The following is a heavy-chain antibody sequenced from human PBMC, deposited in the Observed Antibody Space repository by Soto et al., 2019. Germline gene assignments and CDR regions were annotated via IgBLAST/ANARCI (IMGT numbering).Heavy chain of an antibody. CDR2: IYYSGST. J-gene: IGHJ4*02. Sequence: SETLSLTCTVSGGSISSSSYYWGWIRQPPGKGLEWIGSIYYSGSTYYNPSLKSRVTISVDTSKNQFSLKLSSVTAADTAVYYCAAPRVYDYIWGSYRSFVIGAQVGYYLDYWGQGTLVTVSS. D-gene: IGHD3-16*02. CDR1: GGSISSSSYY. V-gene: IGHV4-39*01. CDR3: AAPRVYDYIWGSYRSFVIGAQVGYYLDY.